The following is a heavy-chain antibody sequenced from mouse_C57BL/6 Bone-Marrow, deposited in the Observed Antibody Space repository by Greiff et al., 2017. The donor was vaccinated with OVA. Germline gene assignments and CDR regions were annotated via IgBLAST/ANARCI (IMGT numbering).Heavy chain of an antibody. CDR1: GYTFTSYW. D-gene: IGHD2-12*01. CDR2: IYPSDSET. Sequence: QVQLQQPGAELVRPGSSVKLSCKASGYTFTSYWMDWVKQRPGQGLEWIGNIYPSDSETHYNQKFKDKATLTVDKSSSTAYLQLISLTSDDSAFYYCARLWYCYYSAWFAYWGQGTLVTVSA. CDR3: ARLWYCYYSAWFAY. V-gene: IGHV1-61*01. J-gene: IGHJ3*01.